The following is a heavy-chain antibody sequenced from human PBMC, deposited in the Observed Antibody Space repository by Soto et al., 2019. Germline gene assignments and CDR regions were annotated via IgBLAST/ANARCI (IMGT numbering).Heavy chain of an antibody. J-gene: IGHJ6*02. D-gene: IGHD2-2*01. CDR3: AGDRYCSTTSCYGMDV. V-gene: IGHV1-2*02. CDR2: INPHSGGT. Sequence: ASVKVSCKASGYTFTGYYMHWVRQAPGQGLEWMGWINPHSGGTNYAQKFQGRVTMTRNTSISTAYMELRSLRSDDTAVYYCAGDRYCSTTSCYGMDVWGQGTTVTVSS. CDR1: GYTFTGYY.